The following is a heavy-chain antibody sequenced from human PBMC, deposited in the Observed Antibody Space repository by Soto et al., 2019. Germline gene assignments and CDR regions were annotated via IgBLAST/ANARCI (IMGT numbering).Heavy chain of an antibody. Sequence: PSETLSLTCTVSGGSISSGDYYWSWIRQPPGKGLEWIGYIYYRGSTYYNPSLKSRVTISVDTSKNQFSLKLSSVTAADTAVYYCARESGSYYLDYWGQGTLVTVSS. CDR3: ARESGSYYLDY. J-gene: IGHJ4*02. CDR2: IYYRGST. D-gene: IGHD1-26*01. CDR1: GGSISSGDYY. V-gene: IGHV4-30-4*01.